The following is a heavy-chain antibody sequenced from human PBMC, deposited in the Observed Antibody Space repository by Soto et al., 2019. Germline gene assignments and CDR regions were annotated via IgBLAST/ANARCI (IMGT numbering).Heavy chain of an antibody. Sequence: SQALSLTCAISGDSVSSNSAAWNWIRQSPSRGLEWLGRTYYRSRWYNDYAVSVKSRITVNPDTSKNQFSLHLNSVTPEDTAVYYCARGGYGSYYYYYGMDVWGQGTTVTVSS. V-gene: IGHV6-1*01. D-gene: IGHD5-12*01. J-gene: IGHJ6*02. CDR1: GDSVSSNSAA. CDR3: ARGGYGSYYYYYGMDV. CDR2: TYYRSRWYN.